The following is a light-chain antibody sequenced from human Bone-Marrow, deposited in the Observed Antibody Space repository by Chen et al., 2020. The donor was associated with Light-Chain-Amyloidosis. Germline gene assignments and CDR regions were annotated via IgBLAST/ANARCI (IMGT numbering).Light chain of an antibody. V-gene: IGLV3-21*02. CDR1: KIGSTS. Sequence: SYVLTHPTSVSVAPAQTATLASGGNKIGSTSVHWYQQTPGQAPLLVVYDDSDRPAGTPDRLSGSNSGTTATLTISRVEAGDEADYYCQVWDRSSDRPVFGGGTKLTVL. J-gene: IGLJ3*02. CDR2: DDS. CDR3: QVWDRSSDRPV.